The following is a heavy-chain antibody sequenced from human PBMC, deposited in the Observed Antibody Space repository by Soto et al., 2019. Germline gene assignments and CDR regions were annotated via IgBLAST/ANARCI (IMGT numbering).Heavy chain of an antibody. CDR1: GFTFSDFG. CDR3: ASGRGRYFYYGMDV. Sequence: GGSLRLSCAASGFTFSDFGMHWVRQAPGKGLEWVAFISYDGSNKFHADSVKGRFTISRDNSKNTLYLQMNSLRAEDTAVYYYASGRGRYFYYGMDVWGQGTTVTVSS. CDR2: ISYDGSNK. V-gene: IGHV3-30*03. D-gene: IGHD1-26*01. J-gene: IGHJ6*02.